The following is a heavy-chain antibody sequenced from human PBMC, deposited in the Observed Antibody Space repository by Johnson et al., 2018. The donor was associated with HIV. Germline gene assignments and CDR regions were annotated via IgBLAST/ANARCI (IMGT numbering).Heavy chain of an antibody. CDR2: IKQDGSEK. V-gene: IGHV3-7*01. CDR3: ARDGEDSSGWDNFGAFDI. J-gene: IGHJ3*02. D-gene: IGHD6-19*01. Sequence: VQLVESGGGLVQPGGSLRLSCAASGFTFSRYWMSWVRQAPGKGLEWVANIKQDGSEKYYVDSVKGRFTISRDNAKNSLYLQMNSLRAEDMAVYYCARDGEDSSGWDNFGAFDIWGQGTMVTVSS. CDR1: GFTFSRYW.